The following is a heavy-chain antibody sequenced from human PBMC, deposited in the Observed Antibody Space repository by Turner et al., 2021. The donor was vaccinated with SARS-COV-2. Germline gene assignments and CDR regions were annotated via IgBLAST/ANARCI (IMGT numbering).Heavy chain of an antibody. CDR3: VTKKFGTTYFQS. J-gene: IGHJ4*02. Sequence: EVQLVESGGGLVQPGRSLRLSCAASGLTFSNYDMNWVRQAPGKGLEWVSYISPTGTTIYYADSVKGRFTISRDNAKNSLYLQMDSLRADDTALYYCVTKKFGTTYFQSWGQGTLVTVSS. CDR1: GLTFSNYD. D-gene: IGHD1-1*01. V-gene: IGHV3-48*03. CDR2: ISPTGTTI.